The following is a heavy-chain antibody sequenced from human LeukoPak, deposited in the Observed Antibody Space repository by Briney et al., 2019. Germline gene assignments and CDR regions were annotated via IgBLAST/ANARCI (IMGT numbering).Heavy chain of an antibody. V-gene: IGHV1-2*06. D-gene: IGHD6-13*01. CDR2: NNPNGGDT. Sequence: ASVKVSCKASGYTFAAYFIHWVRQDPGQALEWIGRNNPNGGDTNYAQKFQGRVTMTGDTSISTAYMELSSLRSDDTAMYYCARVGFTSSWSNFDYWGQGTLVTVSS. CDR3: ARVGFTSSWSNFDY. CDR1: GYTFAAYF. J-gene: IGHJ4*02.